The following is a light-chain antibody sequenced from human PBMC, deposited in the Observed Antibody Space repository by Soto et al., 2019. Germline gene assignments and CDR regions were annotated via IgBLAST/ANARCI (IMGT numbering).Light chain of an antibody. V-gene: IGLV3-21*02. CDR1: NLGSKS. Sequence: SSELTQPPSVSVAPGQTARITCGGNNLGSKSVHWYQQKPGQAPVLVVYDDSDRPSGIPERFSGSNSGNTATLIISRVEAGDEADYYGQVWDSRSDHVVFGGGTKLTVL. J-gene: IGLJ2*01. CDR2: DDS. CDR3: QVWDSRSDHVV.